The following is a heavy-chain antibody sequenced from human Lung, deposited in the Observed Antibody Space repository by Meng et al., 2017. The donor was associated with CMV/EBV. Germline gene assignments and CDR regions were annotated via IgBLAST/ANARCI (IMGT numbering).Heavy chain of an antibody. V-gene: IGHV3-21*01. D-gene: IGHD3-10*01. CDR1: RFTFSSYS. CDR3: AREGYYYDSGNYYYYFDH. Sequence: GGSXRLSCAASRFTFSSYSMNWVRQAPGKGLEWVSSISSSSSYIYYADSVKGRFNISRDNAKSSLYLQMNSLRAEDTAVYYCAREGYYYDSGNYYYYFDHWXQGTLVTVSS. J-gene: IGHJ4*02. CDR2: ISSSSSYI.